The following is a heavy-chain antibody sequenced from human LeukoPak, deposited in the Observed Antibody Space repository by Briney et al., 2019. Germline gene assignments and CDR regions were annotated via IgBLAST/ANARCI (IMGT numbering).Heavy chain of an antibody. CDR3: ARDHVAPGIYFDY. D-gene: IGHD6-13*01. V-gene: IGHV3-7*01. CDR1: GFTFRSHW. J-gene: IGHJ4*02. CDR2: INQDGSET. Sequence: GGSLRLSCAASGFTFRSHWMSWVRQAPGKGREWVANINQDGSETHYVDSVKGRFTISRDNAWNSLYLQMNSLRAEDTAMYYCARDHVAPGIYFDYWGQGTLVTVSS.